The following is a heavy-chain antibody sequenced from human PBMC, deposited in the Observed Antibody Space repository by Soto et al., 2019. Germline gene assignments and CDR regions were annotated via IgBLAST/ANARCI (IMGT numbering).Heavy chain of an antibody. V-gene: IGHV3-48*01. Sequence: EVQLVESGGSLVQPGGSLRLSCVASGFIFNSYSMNWVRQAPGKGLEWISYINSGSTSVFYADSVKGRFTISRDNAKNSLYLQMNSLRAEDTAVYYCGSSASPDAYWGQGTLVTVSS. D-gene: IGHD3-22*01. J-gene: IGHJ4*02. CDR2: INSGSTSV. CDR1: GFIFNSYS. CDR3: GSSASPDAY.